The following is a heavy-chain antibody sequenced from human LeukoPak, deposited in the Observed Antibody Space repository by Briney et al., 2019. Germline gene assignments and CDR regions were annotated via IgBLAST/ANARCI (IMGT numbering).Heavy chain of an antibody. J-gene: IGHJ2*01. Sequence: ASVKVSCKASGYTFTSYAMNCLRQAPGHLLDWMICINTNTGNPTYAQGFTGRFVFSLDTSVSTAYLQISSLKAEDTAVYYCAKALNWGVGWYFDLWGRGTLVTASS. V-gene: IGHV7-4-1*02. CDR1: GYTFTSYA. CDR3: AKALNWGVGWYFDL. D-gene: IGHD7-27*01. CDR2: INTNTGNP.